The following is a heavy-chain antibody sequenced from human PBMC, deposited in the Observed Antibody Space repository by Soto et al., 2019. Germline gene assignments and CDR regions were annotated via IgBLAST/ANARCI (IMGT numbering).Heavy chain of an antibody. CDR2: IYSGGST. V-gene: IGHV3-66*01. J-gene: IGHJ4*02. D-gene: IGHD6-13*01. Sequence: GGSLRLSCAASGFTVSSNYMSWVRQAPGKGLEWVSVIYSGGSTYYADSVKGRFTISRDNSKNTLYLQMNSLRAEDTAVYYCARDRYSSSWYGIMDFWGQGTLVTVSS. CDR3: ARDRYSSSWYGIMDF. CDR1: GFTVSSNY.